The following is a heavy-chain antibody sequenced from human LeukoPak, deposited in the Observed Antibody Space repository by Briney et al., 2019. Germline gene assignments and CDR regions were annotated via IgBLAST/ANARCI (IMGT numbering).Heavy chain of an antibody. CDR2: IYYSGST. J-gene: IGHJ4*02. V-gene: IGHV4-59*08. Sequence: PSETLSLTCTVSGGSISSYYWSWIRQPPGKGLEWIGYIYYSGSTNYNHSLKSRVTISIDTSKNEFSLKLSFVTAADTAVYYCASRRVGPFDYSGQGTRFTVSS. CDR3: ASRRVGPFDY. CDR1: GGSISSYY. D-gene: IGHD1-26*01.